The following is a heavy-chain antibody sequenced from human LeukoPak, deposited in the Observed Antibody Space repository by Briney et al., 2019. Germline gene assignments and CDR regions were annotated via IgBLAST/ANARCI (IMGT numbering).Heavy chain of an antibody. V-gene: IGHV5-51*01. D-gene: IGHD5-18*01. J-gene: IGHJ4*02. CDR3: ARSGHTYGLFDY. CDR2: IYPGDSDT. Sequence: GESLKISCQCSGYSFTSYWNGWVRQMPGKGLEWMGIIYPGDSDTRYSPSFQGQVTISADKSLNTAYLQWSSLKASDTAMYYCARSGHTYGLFDYWGQGTLVTVSS. CDR1: GYSFTSYW.